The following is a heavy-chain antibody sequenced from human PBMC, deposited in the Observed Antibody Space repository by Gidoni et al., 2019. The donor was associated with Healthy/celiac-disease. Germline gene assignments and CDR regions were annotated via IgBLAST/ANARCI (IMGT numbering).Heavy chain of an antibody. Sequence: QVQLVESGGGLVKPGGSLRLSCAASGFTFSAYYLSWIRQAPGKGLEWVSYIRRSGSTIYYADSVKGRFTISRDNAKNSLYLQMNSLRAEDTAVYYCARAARNRSIAARHWYFDLWGRGTLVTVSS. CDR3: ARAARNRSIAARHWYFDL. J-gene: IGHJ2*01. CDR2: IRRSGSTI. D-gene: IGHD6-6*01. V-gene: IGHV3-11*01. CDR1: GFTFSAYY.